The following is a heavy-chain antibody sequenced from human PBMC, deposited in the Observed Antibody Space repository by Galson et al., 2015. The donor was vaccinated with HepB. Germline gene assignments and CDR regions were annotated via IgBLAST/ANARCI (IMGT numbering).Heavy chain of an antibody. D-gene: IGHD6-13*01. V-gene: IGHV3-7*03. J-gene: IGHJ6*02. CDR3: ARLPSSGSSWQGNYYYDGMDV. CDR2: ISQDGSET. CDR1: GFTFSSYW. Sequence: SLRLSCAASGFTFSSYWMSWVRQAPGKGLEWVSNISQDGSETYYVDSVKGRFTISRDNAKSSLYLQMNSLRAEDTAMYYCARLPSSGSSWQGNYYYDGMDVWGQGTTVTVSS.